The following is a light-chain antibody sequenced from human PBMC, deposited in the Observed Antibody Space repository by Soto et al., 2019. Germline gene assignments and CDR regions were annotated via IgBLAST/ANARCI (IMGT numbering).Light chain of an antibody. CDR1: QSVSIY. CDR3: QQYNNWPKT. CDR2: DAS. J-gene: IGKJ1*01. Sequence: EIVLTQSPGTLSLSPGDRATLSCRASQSVSIYLAWYQQKPGQAPRLLIYDASTRATGIPARFSGSGSGTEFTLTISSLQSEDFAVYYCQQYNNWPKTFGQGTKVEIK. V-gene: IGKV3-15*01.